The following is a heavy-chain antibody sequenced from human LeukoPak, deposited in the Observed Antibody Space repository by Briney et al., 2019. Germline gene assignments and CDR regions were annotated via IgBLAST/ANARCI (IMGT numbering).Heavy chain of an antibody. D-gene: IGHD1-26*01. Sequence: GGSLRLSCAASGFIFNSYAMNWVRQAPGKGLEWVSGISWNSGSIGYADSVKGRFTISRDNAKNSLYLQMNSLRAEDTALYYCATTCLVGATTRAHCDYWGQGTLVTVSS. V-gene: IGHV3-9*01. J-gene: IGHJ4*02. CDR3: ATTCLVGATTRAHCDY. CDR1: GFIFNSYA. CDR2: ISWNSGSI.